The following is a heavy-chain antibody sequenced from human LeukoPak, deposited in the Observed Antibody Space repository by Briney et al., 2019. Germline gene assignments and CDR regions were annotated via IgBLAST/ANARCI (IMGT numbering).Heavy chain of an antibody. D-gene: IGHD3-10*01. Sequence: SETLSLTCAVSGGSISSDYWWSWVRQPLGKGLEYIGEIHYSGTTNYNPSLKSRVTISLDKSKNQFSLNLNSVTAADTAVFYCARGSHDTIRGVLDIWGQGTMVTVSS. CDR1: GGSISSDYW. J-gene: IGHJ3*02. V-gene: IGHV4-4*02. CDR2: IHYSGTT. CDR3: ARGSHDTIRGVLDI.